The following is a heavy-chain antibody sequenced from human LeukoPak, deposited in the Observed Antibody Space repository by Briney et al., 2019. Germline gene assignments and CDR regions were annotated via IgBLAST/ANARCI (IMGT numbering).Heavy chain of an antibody. J-gene: IGHJ4*02. Sequence: PGGSLRLSCAASGFTFSSYWMSWVRQAPGKGLEWVANIKQDGSEKYYVDSVKGRFTISRDNAKNSLFLQMNSLRAEDTAVYYCARPWFGELLRYWGQGILVTVSS. D-gene: IGHD3-10*01. V-gene: IGHV3-7*05. CDR3: ARPWFGELLRY. CDR1: GFTFSSYW. CDR2: IKQDGSEK.